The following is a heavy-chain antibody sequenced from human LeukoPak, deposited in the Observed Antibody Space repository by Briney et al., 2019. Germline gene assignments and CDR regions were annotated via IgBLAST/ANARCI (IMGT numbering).Heavy chain of an antibody. Sequence: PGGSLRLSCAASGFTFSSYWMSWVRQAPGKGLEWVANIKQDGSEKYYVDSVKGRFTISRDDAKNPLYLQMNSLRAEDTAVYYCARVSSSWYYFDYWGQGTLVTVSS. CDR2: IKQDGSEK. V-gene: IGHV3-7*01. D-gene: IGHD6-13*01. CDR3: ARVSSSWYYFDY. CDR1: GFTFSSYW. J-gene: IGHJ4*02.